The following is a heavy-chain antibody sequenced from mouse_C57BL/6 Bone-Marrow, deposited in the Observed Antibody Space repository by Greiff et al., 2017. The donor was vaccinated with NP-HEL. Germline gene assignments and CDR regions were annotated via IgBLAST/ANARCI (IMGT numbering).Heavy chain of an antibody. Sequence: DVQLVESGGDLVKPGGSLKLSCAASGFTFSSYGMSWVRQTPDKRLEWVATISSGGSYTYYPDSVKGRFTISRDNAKNTLYLQMSSLKSEDTAMYYCARHLRYYYGSRYYYAMDYWGQGTSVTVSS. J-gene: IGHJ4*01. CDR2: ISSGGSYT. CDR1: GFTFSSYG. CDR3: ARHLRYYYGSRYYYAMDY. D-gene: IGHD1-1*01. V-gene: IGHV5-6*01.